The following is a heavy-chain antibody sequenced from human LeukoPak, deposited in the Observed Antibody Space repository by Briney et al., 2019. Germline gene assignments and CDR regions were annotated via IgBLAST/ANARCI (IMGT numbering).Heavy chain of an antibody. CDR2: IYYSGSTNY. V-gene: IGHV4-59*08. J-gene: IGHJ6*02. Sequence: PSETLSLTCTVSGGSISSYYWSWIRQPPGKGLEWIGDIYYSGSTNYNYNPSLKSRVTISVDTSKNQFSLNQFSLKLSSVTAADTAVYYCARYVVATISREDYYYYGMDVWGQGTTVTVSS. CDR1: GGSISSYY. CDR3: ARYVVATISREDYYYYGMDV. D-gene: IGHD5-12*01.